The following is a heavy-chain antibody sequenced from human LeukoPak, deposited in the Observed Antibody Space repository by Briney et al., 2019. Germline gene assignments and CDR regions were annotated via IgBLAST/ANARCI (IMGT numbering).Heavy chain of an antibody. V-gene: IGHV3-30*18. CDR2: ISYDGTST. J-gene: IGHJ5*02. CDR3: AKDLYTSGWYNYFDP. D-gene: IGHD6-19*01. CDR1: GFNFVAYW. Sequence: PGGSLRLSCTTSGFNFVAYWMGWVRQAPGKGLEWVAMISYDGTSTHYVDSVKGRFTISRDNSKNTLYLQMNSLRVEDTAVYYCAKDLYTSGWYNYFDPWGQGTLVTVSS.